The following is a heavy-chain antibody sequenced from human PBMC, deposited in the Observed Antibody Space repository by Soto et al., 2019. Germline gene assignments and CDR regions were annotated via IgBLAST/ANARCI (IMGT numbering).Heavy chain of an antibody. CDR2: ISYDGSNK. J-gene: IGHJ4*02. CDR3: ARDGLNYYDSSGYYYVPFDY. V-gene: IGHV3-30-3*01. CDR1: GFTFSSYA. D-gene: IGHD3-22*01. Sequence: SQRLSCAASGFTFSSYAMHWVRQAPGKGLEGVAVISYDGSNKYYADSVKGRFTISRDNSKNTLYLQMNSLRAEDTAVYYCARDGLNYYDSSGYYYVPFDYWGQGTLVTVSS.